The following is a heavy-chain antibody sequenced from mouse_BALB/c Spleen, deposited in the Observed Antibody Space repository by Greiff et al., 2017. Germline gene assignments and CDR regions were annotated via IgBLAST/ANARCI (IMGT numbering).Heavy chain of an antibody. CDR2: ISDGGSYT. V-gene: IGHV5-4*02. CDR1: GFTFSDYY. D-gene: IGHD2-4*01. Sequence: EVMLVESGGGLVKPGGSLKLSCAASGFTFSDYYMYWVRQTPEKRLEWVATISDGGSYTYYPDSVKGRFTISRDNAKNNLYLQMSSLKSEDTAMYYCARGVITTRNRPYAMDYWGQGTSVTVSS. J-gene: IGHJ4*01. CDR3: ARGVITTRNRPYAMDY.